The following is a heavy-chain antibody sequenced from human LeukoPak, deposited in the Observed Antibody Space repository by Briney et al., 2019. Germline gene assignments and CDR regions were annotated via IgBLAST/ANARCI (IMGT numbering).Heavy chain of an antibody. J-gene: IGHJ6*04. CDR1: GFTFSSYC. CDR3: AREWNYYGSGIMDV. CDR2: IKQDGGEK. Sequence: GGSLRLSCAASGFTFSSYCMSWVRQAPGKGLEWAANIKQDGGEKYYVGSVKGRFTVSRDNAKNSLYLQMNSLRAEDTAVYYCAREWNYYGSGIMDVWGKGTTVTVSS. V-gene: IGHV3-7*01. D-gene: IGHD3-10*01.